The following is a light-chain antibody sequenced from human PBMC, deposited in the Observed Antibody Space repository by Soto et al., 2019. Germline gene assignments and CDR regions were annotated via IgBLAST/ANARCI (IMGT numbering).Light chain of an antibody. Sequence: QSALTQPASVSESPGQSITISCTGSSSDVGGYKYVSWYQQHPGKAPKPLIYHVTNRPSGVSNRFSGSKSGYTASLTISGLQSEDEADYYCSSYTSFKTLVFGTGTKVTVL. CDR1: SSDVGGYKY. J-gene: IGLJ1*01. CDR2: HVT. V-gene: IGLV2-14*01. CDR3: SSYTSFKTLV.